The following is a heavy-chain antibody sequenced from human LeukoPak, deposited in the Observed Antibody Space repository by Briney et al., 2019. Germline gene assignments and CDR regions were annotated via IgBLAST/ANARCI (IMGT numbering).Heavy chain of an antibody. D-gene: IGHD3-22*01. J-gene: IGHJ3*02. CDR3: ARQRSTAYYDSSGLPYDAFDI. V-gene: IGHV5-51*01. CDR1: GYSFTSYW. Sequence: HGESLKISCKGSGYSFTSYWIGWVRQMPGKGLEWMGIIYPGDSDTRYSPSFQGQVTISADKSISTAYLQWSSLKASDTAMYYCARQRSTAYYDSSGLPYDAFDIWGQGTMVNVSS. CDR2: IYPGDSDT.